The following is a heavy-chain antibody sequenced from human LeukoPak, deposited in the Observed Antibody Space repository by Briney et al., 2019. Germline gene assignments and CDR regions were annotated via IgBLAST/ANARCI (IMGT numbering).Heavy chain of an antibody. CDR2: INPSGGST. D-gene: IGHD7-27*01. Sequence: ASVKVSCKASGYTFTSYYMHWVRQAPGQGLEGMGIINPSGGSTSYAQKFQGRVTMTRDTSTSTVYMELSSLRSEDTAVYYCARFQRTGDLDYWGQGTLVTVSS. CDR3: ARFQRTGDLDY. CDR1: GYTFTSYY. V-gene: IGHV1-46*01. J-gene: IGHJ4*02.